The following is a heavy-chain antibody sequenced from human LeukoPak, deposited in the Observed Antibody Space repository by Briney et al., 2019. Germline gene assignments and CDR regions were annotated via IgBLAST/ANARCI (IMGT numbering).Heavy chain of an antibody. CDR1: GFTFSRYS. D-gene: IGHD3/OR15-3a*01. V-gene: IGHV3-23*01. CDR3: AKRSPDVDTGYFDY. J-gene: IGHJ4*02. Sequence: GGSLRLSCAASGFTFSRYSMSWVRQVPGQGLEWVSAIRGSGDSTYYAESVKGRFTISRDNSKNTLNLQMNSLRAEDTAVYYCAKRSPDVDTGYFDYWGQGTLVTVSS. CDR2: IRGSGDST.